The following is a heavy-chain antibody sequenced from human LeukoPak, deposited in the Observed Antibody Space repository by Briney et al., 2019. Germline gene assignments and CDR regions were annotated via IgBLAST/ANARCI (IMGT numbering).Heavy chain of an antibody. CDR3: ARDWPDRRAGIGDY. D-gene: IGHD6-19*01. J-gene: IGHJ4*02. Sequence: ASVKVSCKASGYTFSSCGISWVRQAPGQGLEWMGWISTYNGNTNYAQKLQGRVTMTTDTSTSTAYMELRSLRSDDSAVYYCARDWPDRRAGIGDYWGQGTLVTVSS. CDR1: GYTFSSCG. CDR2: ISTYNGNT. V-gene: IGHV1-18*01.